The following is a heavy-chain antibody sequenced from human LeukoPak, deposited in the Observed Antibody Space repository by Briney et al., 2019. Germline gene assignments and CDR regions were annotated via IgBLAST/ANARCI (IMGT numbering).Heavy chain of an antibody. J-gene: IGHJ6*02. CDR1: VGSPRSSSYS. CDR3: ATQDYGGNSVRGSYYYYGMDV. CDR2: IYYSVST. V-gene: IGHV4-39*01. D-gene: IGHD4-17*01. Sequence: ETLSPTRAVSVGSPRSSSYSSGWSRPPPGEGLGWGGGIYYSVSTSSTPTLTSRVTLSVDTSQNKFSLWLSSVTAALTAVYYCATQDYGGNSVRGSYYYYGMDVWGQGTTVTVSS.